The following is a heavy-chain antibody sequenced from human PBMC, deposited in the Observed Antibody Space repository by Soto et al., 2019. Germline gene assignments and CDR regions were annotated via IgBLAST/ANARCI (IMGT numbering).Heavy chain of an antibody. Sequence: GGSLRLSCAASGFTFDDYAMHWVRQAPGKGLEWVSGISWNSGSIGYADSVKGRFTISRDNAKNSLYLQMNSLRAEDTALYYCAKDPRRWRTVTTAFDIWGQGTMVTVSS. CDR1: GFTFDDYA. CDR3: AKDPRRWRTVTTAFDI. D-gene: IGHD4-17*01. CDR2: ISWNSGSI. V-gene: IGHV3-9*01. J-gene: IGHJ3*02.